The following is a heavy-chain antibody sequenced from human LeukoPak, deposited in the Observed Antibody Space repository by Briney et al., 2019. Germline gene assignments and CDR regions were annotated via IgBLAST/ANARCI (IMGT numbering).Heavy chain of an antibody. CDR3: AIVREDLCDYVWSH. CDR2: IIPIFGTA. Sequence: SVKVSCKASGGTFSSYAISWVRQAPGQGLEWMGRIIPIFGTANYAQKFQGRVTITTDESTSTAYMELSSLRSEDTAVYYCAIVREDLCDYVWSHWGQGTLVTVSS. D-gene: IGHD3-16*01. CDR1: GGTFSSYA. J-gene: IGHJ4*02. V-gene: IGHV1-69*05.